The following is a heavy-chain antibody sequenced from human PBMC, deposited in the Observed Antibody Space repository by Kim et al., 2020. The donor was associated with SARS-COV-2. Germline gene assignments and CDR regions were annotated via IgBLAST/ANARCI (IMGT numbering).Heavy chain of an antibody. Sequence: SETLSLTCTVSGGSVSSGSYYWSWIRQPPGKGLEWIGYIYYSGSTNYNPSLKSRVTISVDTSKNQFSLKLSSVTAADTAVYYCATPNPSSSGDYYGMDVWGQGTTVTVSS. CDR1: GGSVSSGSYY. CDR2: IYYSGST. J-gene: IGHJ6*02. D-gene: IGHD6-13*01. CDR3: ATPNPSSSGDYYGMDV. V-gene: IGHV4-61*01.